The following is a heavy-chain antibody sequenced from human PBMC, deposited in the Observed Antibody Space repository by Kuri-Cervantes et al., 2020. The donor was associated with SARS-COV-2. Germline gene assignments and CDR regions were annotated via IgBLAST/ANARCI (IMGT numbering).Heavy chain of an antibody. J-gene: IGHJ4*02. CDR1: GFTFSSYS. Sequence: GGSLRLSCAASGFTFSSYSMNWVRQAPGKGLGWVSSISSSSSYIYYADSVKGRFTISRDNAKNSLYLQMNSLRAEDTAVYYCARVTTVTEGYWGQGTLVTVSS. V-gene: IGHV3-21*01. D-gene: IGHD4-11*01. CDR3: ARVTTVTEGY. CDR2: ISSSSSYI.